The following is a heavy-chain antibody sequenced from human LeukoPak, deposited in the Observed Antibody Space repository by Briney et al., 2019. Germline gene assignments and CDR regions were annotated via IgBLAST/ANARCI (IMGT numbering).Heavy chain of an antibody. D-gene: IGHD6-6*01. J-gene: IGHJ4*02. Sequence: ASVKVSCKASGYTFTTYGISWVRQAPEQGLEWMGGIIPIFGTANYAQKFQGRVTITTDESTSTAYMELSSQRSEDTAVYYCARVASSFDYWGQGTLVTVSS. CDR3: ARVASSFDY. CDR1: GYTFTTYG. V-gene: IGHV1-69*05. CDR2: IIPIFGTA.